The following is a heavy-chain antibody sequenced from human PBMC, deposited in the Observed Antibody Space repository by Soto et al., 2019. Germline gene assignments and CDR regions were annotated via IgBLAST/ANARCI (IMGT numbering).Heavy chain of an antibody. V-gene: IGHV3-30*18. J-gene: IGHJ4*02. CDR3: AKDQHPPNTVTTLGY. CDR2: ISYDGSNK. D-gene: IGHD4-17*01. CDR1: GFTFSSYG. Sequence: GGSLRRSCAASGFTFSSYGMHWFRQAPGKGLEWVAVISYDGSNKYYADSVKGRFTISRDNSKNTLYLQMNSLRAEDTAVYYCAKDQHPPNTVTTLGYWGQGTLVTVSS.